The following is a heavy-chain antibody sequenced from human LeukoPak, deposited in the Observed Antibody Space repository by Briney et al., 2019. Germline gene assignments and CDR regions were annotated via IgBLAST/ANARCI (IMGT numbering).Heavy chain of an antibody. CDR3: AKLLSSTTGRWFDP. J-gene: IGHJ5*02. D-gene: IGHD4-17*01. CDR1: GFTFSSYG. V-gene: IGHV3-30*02. CDR2: IRYDGSNK. Sequence: GRSLRLSCAASGFTFSSYGMHWVRQAPGKGLEWVAFIRYDGSNKFYADSVKGRFTISRDNSKDTLYLQMNSLRAEDTAVYYCAKLLSSTTGRWFDPWGQGTLVTVSS.